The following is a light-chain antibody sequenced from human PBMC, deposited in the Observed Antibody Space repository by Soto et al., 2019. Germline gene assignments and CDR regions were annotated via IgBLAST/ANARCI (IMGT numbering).Light chain of an antibody. Sequence: EIVLTQSPGTLSFSPGERATLTCRASQSVSSNYLAWYQQKPGQAPRLLIYGASNRATGIPDRFSGSGSGTDFTLTISRLEPKDFEVYYCQQYGNSPFTFGPGTKVGIK. CDR2: GAS. J-gene: IGKJ3*01. V-gene: IGKV3-20*01. CDR1: QSVSSNY. CDR3: QQYGNSPFT.